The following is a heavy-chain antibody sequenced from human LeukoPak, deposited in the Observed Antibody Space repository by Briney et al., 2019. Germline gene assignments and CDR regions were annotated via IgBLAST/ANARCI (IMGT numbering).Heavy chain of an antibody. CDR2: ISYDGSNK. CDR3: AKDRLAYFDY. V-gene: IGHV3-30*18. Sequence: GGSLRLTCAASGFTFSSYGMHWVSQAPGKGLEWVAVISYDGSNKYYADSVKGRFTISRDNSKNTLYLQMNSLRAEDTAVYYCAKDRLAYFDYWGQGTLVTVSS. J-gene: IGHJ4*02. CDR1: GFTFSSYG.